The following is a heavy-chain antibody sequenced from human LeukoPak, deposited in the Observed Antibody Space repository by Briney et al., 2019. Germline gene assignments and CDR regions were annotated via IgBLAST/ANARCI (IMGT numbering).Heavy chain of an antibody. D-gene: IGHD3-16*01. CDR1: GGTFSSYA. Sequence: SVKVSCKASGGTFSSYAISWVRQAPGQGLEWMGGIIPIFGTANYAQKFQGRVTITADESTSTAYMELSSLRSEDTATYYCAIEGGTFNWFDPWGQGTLLTVSA. J-gene: IGHJ5*02. CDR2: IIPIFGTA. V-gene: IGHV1-69*13. CDR3: AIEGGTFNWFDP.